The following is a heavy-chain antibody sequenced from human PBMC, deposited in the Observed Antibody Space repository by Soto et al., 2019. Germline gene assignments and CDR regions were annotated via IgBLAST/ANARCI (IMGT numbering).Heavy chain of an antibody. V-gene: IGHV3-53*01. Sequence: GGSLRLSCAASGFIVSSRYMSWVRQAPGKGLEWVSAIYSGGSTYYTDSVEGRFTISRDVSKNILYLQMNSLRADDTAVYYCARDRGDCSSVSCYGSFYYGMDVWGQGTTVTVSS. J-gene: IGHJ6*02. CDR1: GFIVSSRY. CDR3: ARDRGDCSSVSCYGSFYYGMDV. D-gene: IGHD2-2*01. CDR2: IYSGGST.